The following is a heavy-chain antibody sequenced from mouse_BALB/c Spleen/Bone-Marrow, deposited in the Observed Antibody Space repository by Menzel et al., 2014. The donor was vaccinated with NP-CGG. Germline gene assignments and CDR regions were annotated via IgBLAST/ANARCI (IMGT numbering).Heavy chain of an antibody. J-gene: IGHJ2*01. CDR1: GFNIKDTY. CDR3: ARYRLGTYFDY. V-gene: IGHV14-3*02. CDR2: VDPANGNT. D-gene: IGHD2-14*01. Sequence: EVQLQHSGAELVKPGASVKLSCTASGFNIKDTYMHWVKQRPEQGLEWIGRVDPANGNTKYDPKLQGKATITADTSSNTAYLQLSSLTSEDTAVYYCARYRLGTYFDYWGQGTTLTVSS.